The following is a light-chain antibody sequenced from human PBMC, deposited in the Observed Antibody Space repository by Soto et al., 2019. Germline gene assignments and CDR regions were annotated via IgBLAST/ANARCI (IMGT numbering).Light chain of an antibody. Sequence: QSALTQPPSVSGAPGQRVTISCTGSSSNIGAGYDVHWYQQLPGTAPKLLIYGNSNRPSGVPDRFSGSKSGTSASLAITGPQAEDDADYYCQSDDRNLSGSYLFGTGTKVIV. CDR3: QSDDRNLSGSYL. J-gene: IGLJ1*01. CDR1: SSNIGAGYD. V-gene: IGLV1-40*01. CDR2: GNS.